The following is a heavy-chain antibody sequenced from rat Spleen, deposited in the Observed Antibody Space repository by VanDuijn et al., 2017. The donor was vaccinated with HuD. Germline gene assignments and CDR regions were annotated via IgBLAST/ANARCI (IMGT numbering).Heavy chain of an antibody. D-gene: IGHD1-1*01. V-gene: IGHV5-25*01. CDR1: GFTFNTYY. J-gene: IGHJ4*01. Sequence: EVQLVEYGGGLVQPGRSLKLSCAASGFTFNTYYMAWVRQAPRKGLEWFASISPSGGFTYYPDSLKARFTISRDKAKNTLYLQMDSLRSEDTATYYCGRHAGYYSGDYVMDAWGQGASVTVSS. CDR2: ISPSGGFT. CDR3: GRHAGYYSGDYVMDA.